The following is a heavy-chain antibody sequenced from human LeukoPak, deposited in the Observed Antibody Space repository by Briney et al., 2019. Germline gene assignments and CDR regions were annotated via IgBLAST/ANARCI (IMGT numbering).Heavy chain of an antibody. J-gene: IGHJ4*02. Sequence: PGGSLRLSCAASGITFSSYAMTWVRQAPGKGLEWVSSVSGSGGSIYYADSVKGRFTISRDNSKNTLYLQMNSLRAEDTAVYYCATDWRIDFWGQGTLVTVSS. D-gene: IGHD1-1*01. CDR2: VSGSGGSI. CDR3: ATDWRIDF. CDR1: GITFSSYA. V-gene: IGHV3-23*01.